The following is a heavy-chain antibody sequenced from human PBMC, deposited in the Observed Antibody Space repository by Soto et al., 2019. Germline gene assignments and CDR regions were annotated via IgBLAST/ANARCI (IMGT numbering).Heavy chain of an antibody. J-gene: IGHJ3*02. CDR3: ARDAGGVLRFLEWFPGAFDI. CDR1: GFTFSSYS. CDR2: ISSSSSYI. D-gene: IGHD3-3*01. Sequence: GGSLRLSCAASGFTFSSYSMNWVRQAPGKGLEWVSSISSSSSYIYYADSVKGRFTISRDNAKNSLYLQMNSLRAEDTAVYYCARDAGGVLRFLEWFPGAFDIWGQGTMVTVSS. V-gene: IGHV3-21*01.